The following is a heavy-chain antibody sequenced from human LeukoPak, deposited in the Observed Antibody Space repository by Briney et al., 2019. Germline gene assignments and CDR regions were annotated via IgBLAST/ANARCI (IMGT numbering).Heavy chain of an antibody. Sequence: ASVKVSCRASGYTFTSYGISWVRQATGQGLEWMGWINPNSGITNNTQKFQGRVTMTRDKSISTAYMELSRLRSDDTAVYYCAGERDCTATTCYGGASDIWGQGTMVTVSS. CDR2: INPNSGIT. J-gene: IGHJ3*02. D-gene: IGHD2-2*01. CDR3: AGERDCTATTCYGGASDI. V-gene: IGHV1-2*02. CDR1: GYTFTSYG.